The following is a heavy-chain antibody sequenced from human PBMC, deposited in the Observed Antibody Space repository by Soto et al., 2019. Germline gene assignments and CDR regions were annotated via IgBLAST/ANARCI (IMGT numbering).Heavy chain of an antibody. CDR1: GFTFSNAW. CDR3: TTLGKVS. Sequence: EVHLVESGGGFGKPGGSLRLSCAASGFTFSNAWLSWVRQAPGKGLEWVARVKSKTDGGTTDYAAPVKGRFTISRDDSRDTVYLQMNSLHTGDTAVYYCTTLGKVSWGQGTLVTVSS. J-gene: IGHJ5*02. V-gene: IGHV3-15*01. CDR2: VKSKTDGGTT. D-gene: IGHD7-27*01.